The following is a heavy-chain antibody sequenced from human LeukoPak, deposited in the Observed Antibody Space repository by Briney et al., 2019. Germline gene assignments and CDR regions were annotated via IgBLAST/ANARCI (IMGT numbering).Heavy chain of an antibody. CDR2: ISSSSYI. CDR1: GFTFSSYS. D-gene: IGHD4-17*01. CDR3: AKDRGVDYGDYYFDY. V-gene: IGHV3-21*04. J-gene: IGHJ4*02. Sequence: GGSLRLSCAASGFTFSSYSMNWVRQAPGKGLEWVSSISSSSYIYYADSVKGRFTISRDNSKNTLYLQINSLRAEDTAVYYCAKDRGVDYGDYYFDYWGQGTLVTVSS.